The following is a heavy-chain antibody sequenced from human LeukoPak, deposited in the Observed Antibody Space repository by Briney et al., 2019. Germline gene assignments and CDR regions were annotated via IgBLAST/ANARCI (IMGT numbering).Heavy chain of an antibody. CDR1: GFTFSDYS. CDR3: ARDLMNGNDY. D-gene: IGHD1-1*01. CDR2: ISSSSSYI. V-gene: IGHV3-21*01. J-gene: IGHJ4*02. Sequence: GGSLRLSCAASGFTFSDYSMNWVRQAPVKGLEWVSFISSSSSYIYYADSVKGRFTISRDNAKNSLYLQMNSLRAEDTAVYFCARDLMNGNDYWGQGTLVTVSS.